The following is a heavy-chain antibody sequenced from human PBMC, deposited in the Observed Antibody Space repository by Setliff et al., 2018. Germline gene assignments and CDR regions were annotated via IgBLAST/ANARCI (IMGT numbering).Heavy chain of an antibody. J-gene: IGHJ4*02. CDR3: ARGGTFRYFDY. V-gene: IGHV4-34*01. Sequence: SETLSLTCGVSGGSFSGYYWSWIRQSPGGGLEWIGEINYSRVVNYKPSLKSRVSISLDTSKNQFSLKLRSVTAADTAVYFCARGGTFRYFDYWGQGTPVTVSS. CDR1: GGSFSGYY. CDR2: INYSRVV. D-gene: IGHD2-21*01.